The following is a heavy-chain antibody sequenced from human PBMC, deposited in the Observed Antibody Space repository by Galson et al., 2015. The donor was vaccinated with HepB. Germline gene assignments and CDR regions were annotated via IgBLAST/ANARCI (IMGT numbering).Heavy chain of an antibody. J-gene: IGHJ4*02. V-gene: IGHV3-30*03. Sequence: SLRLSCAAFGFIFSSYGMQWVRQAPGKGLEWVTFISYDGSNKYYADSVKGRFTISRDNAKNSLYLQMNSLRAEDTAVYYCARGRIAAAGSLDYWGQGTLVTVPS. CDR1: GFIFSSYG. D-gene: IGHD6-13*01. CDR2: ISYDGSNK. CDR3: ARGRIAAAGSLDY.